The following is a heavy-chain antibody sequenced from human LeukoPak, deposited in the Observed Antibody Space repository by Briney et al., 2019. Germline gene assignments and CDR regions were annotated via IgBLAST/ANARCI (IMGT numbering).Heavy chain of an antibody. CDR1: GYTLTELS. V-gene: IGHV1-24*01. Sequence: ASVKVSCKVSGYTLTELSMHWVRQAPGEGLEWMGGFDPEDGETIYAQKFQGRVTMTEDTSTDTAYMELSSLRSEDTAVYYCATDRDYYDSSGYEVWGQGTLVTVSS. D-gene: IGHD3-22*01. CDR2: FDPEDGET. J-gene: IGHJ4*02. CDR3: ATDRDYYDSSGYEV.